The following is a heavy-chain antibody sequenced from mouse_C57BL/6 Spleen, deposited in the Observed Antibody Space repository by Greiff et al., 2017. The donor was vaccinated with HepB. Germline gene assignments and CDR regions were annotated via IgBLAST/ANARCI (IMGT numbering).Heavy chain of an antibody. V-gene: IGHV5-4*01. Sequence: EVQGVESGGGLVKPGGSLKLSCAASGFTFSSYAMSWVRQTPEKRLEWVATISDGGSYTYYPDNVKGRFTISRDNAKNNLYLQMSHLKSEDTAMYYCAIDYSNYVWYFDVWGTGTTVTVSS. J-gene: IGHJ1*03. CDR3: AIDYSNYVWYFDV. D-gene: IGHD2-5*01. CDR1: GFTFSSYA. CDR2: ISDGGSYT.